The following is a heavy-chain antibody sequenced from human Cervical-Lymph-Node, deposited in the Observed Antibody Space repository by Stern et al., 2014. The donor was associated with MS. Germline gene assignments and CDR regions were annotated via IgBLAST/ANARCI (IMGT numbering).Heavy chain of an antibody. J-gene: IGHJ5*02. CDR3: ARGGYSSSYYRLDP. V-gene: IGHV1-2*02. D-gene: IGHD6-13*01. Sequence: QLVQSGAEVKKPGASVKVSCKASGYTFNDYYLHWVRQAPGQGLEWMGWIHPKTGGTKYVQSFQGRVTMTRDTSTSTVFMELNRLTSDDTAVYYCARGGYSSSYYRLDPWGQGTLVIVSS. CDR2: IHPKTGGT. CDR1: GYTFNDYY.